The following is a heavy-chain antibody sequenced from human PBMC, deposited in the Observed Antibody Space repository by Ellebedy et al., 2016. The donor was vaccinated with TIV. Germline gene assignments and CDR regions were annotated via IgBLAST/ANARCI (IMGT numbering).Heavy chain of an antibody. Sequence: PGGSLRLSCATSGFTFSSYAVHWVRQAPGKGLEWVAAISYDGSNKYYSDSVKGRFTLSRDRSKNTLYLQMNSLRPDDTAVYYCARPKAAAAIVEYFQHWGQGTLVTVSS. J-gene: IGHJ1*01. CDR3: ARPKAAAAIVEYFQH. CDR2: ISYDGSNK. D-gene: IGHD6-13*01. V-gene: IGHV3-30*04. CDR1: GFTFSSYA.